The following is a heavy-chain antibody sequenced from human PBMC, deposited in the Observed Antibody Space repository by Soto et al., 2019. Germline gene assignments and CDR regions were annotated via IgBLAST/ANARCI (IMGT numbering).Heavy chain of an antibody. CDR1: VFPVSSYS. D-gene: IGHD6-13*01. CDR2: ISGSGGST. V-gene: IGHV3-23*01. J-gene: IGHJ6*02. CDR3: AKKSRSSSWYWEGAIYYYYYGMDV. Sequence: SGVSLRLSFSASVFPVSSYSMSWVRQAPGKGLEWVSAISGSGGSTYYAYSVKGRFTISRDNSKNTLYLQMNSLRAEDTAVYYCAKKSRSSSWYWEGAIYYYYYGMDVWGQGTTVNVSS.